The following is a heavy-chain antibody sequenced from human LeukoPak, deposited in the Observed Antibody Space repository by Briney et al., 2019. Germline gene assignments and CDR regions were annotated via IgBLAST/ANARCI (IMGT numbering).Heavy chain of an antibody. CDR3: ARGLSGSYYLIYSYYYYMDV. V-gene: IGHV1-8*01. Sequence: GASVKVSCKASGYTFTSYDIKWVRQATGQGLEWMGWMNPNSGNTGYAQKFQGRVTMTRNTSISTAYMELSSLRSEDTAVYYCARGLSGSYYLIYSYYYYMDVWGKGTTVTVSS. CDR2: MNPNSGNT. D-gene: IGHD1-26*01. J-gene: IGHJ6*03. CDR1: GYTFTSYD.